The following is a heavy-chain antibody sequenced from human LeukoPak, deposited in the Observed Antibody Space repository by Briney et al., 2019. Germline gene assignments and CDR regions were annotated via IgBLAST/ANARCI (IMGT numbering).Heavy chain of an antibody. CDR2: IFYSGTT. Sequence: SQTLSLTCTVSGDSFGITGYYCGWIRQPPGKGLEWIGSIFYSGTTFSNPSLTGRVTISVDRSNNQISLNLTSVTAADTAVYYCARHRPTSRYFDLSFEYWGQGNLVTVSS. V-gene: IGHV4-39*01. D-gene: IGHD3-9*01. CDR1: GDSFGITGYY. CDR3: ARHRPTSRYFDLSFEY. J-gene: IGHJ4*02.